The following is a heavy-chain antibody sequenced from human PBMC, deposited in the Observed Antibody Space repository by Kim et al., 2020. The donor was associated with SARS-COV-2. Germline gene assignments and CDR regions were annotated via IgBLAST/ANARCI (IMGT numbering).Heavy chain of an antibody. CDR1: GFTFSNYS. CDR3: ARDCRRNCWYEWGADS. V-gene: IGHV3-7*03. J-gene: IGHJ5*01. Sequence: GGSLRLSCVASGFTFSNYSMTWVRQAPGKGLEWVSNIKQDGGDTYYPDSVKGRFTISRDNSKKSLYLQMNGLRVEDTAVYYCARDCRRNCWYEWGADS. D-gene: IGHD6-13*01. CDR2: IKQDGGDT.